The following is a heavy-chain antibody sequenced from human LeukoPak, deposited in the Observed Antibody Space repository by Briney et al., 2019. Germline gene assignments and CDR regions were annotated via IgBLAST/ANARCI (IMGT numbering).Heavy chain of an antibody. V-gene: IGHV3-48*01. CDR3: ARDRLPINIGYFDL. CDR2: ISSSSSTI. D-gene: IGHD1-14*01. Sequence: GGSLRLSCAASGFTFSSYSMNWVRQAPGKGLEWVSYISSSSSTIYYADSVKGRFTISRDNAKNSLYLQMNSLRAEDTAVYYCARDRLPINIGYFDLWGRGTLVTVSS. J-gene: IGHJ2*01. CDR1: GFTFSSYS.